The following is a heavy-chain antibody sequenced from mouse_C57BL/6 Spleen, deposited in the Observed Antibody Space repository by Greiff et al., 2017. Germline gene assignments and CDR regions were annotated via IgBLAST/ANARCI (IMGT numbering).Heavy chain of an antibody. CDR2: IDPNSGGT. D-gene: IGHD1-1*01. V-gene: IGHV1-72*01. J-gene: IGHJ2*01. CDR1: GYTFTSYW. CDR3: ARDSYYYGSSYGDYFDY. Sequence: VQLQQPGAELVKPGASVKLSCKASGYTFTSYWMHWVKQRPGRGLECIGRIDPNSGGTKYNEKFKSKATLTVDKPSSTAYMQRSSLTSEDSAVYYCARDSYYYGSSYGDYFDYWGQGTTLTVSS.